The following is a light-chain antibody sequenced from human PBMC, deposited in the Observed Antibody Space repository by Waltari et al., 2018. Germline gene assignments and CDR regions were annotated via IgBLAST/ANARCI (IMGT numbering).Light chain of an antibody. CDR1: QNLNNW. CDR2: KTS. J-gene: IGKJ1*01. V-gene: IGKV1-5*03. Sequence: DIQMTQSPSTLSASVGDRVTISCRASQNLNNWLAWYQQKPGKATKMLIYKTSTLESGVPSRFSGSGSGTEFTLTISSLQPDDFATYFCQQYHTYWTFGQGTRVEIK. CDR3: QQYHTYWT.